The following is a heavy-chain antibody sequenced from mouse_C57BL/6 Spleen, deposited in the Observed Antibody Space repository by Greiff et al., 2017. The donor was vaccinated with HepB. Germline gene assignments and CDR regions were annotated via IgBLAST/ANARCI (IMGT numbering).Heavy chain of an antibody. V-gene: IGHV1-62-2*01. CDR2: FYPGSGSI. CDR1: GYTFTEYT. CDR3: AIQNYYGSSYGAMDY. D-gene: IGHD1-1*01. J-gene: IGHJ4*01. Sequence: VQLQQSGAELVKPGASVKLSCKASGYTFTEYTIHWVKQRPGQGLEWIGWFYPGSGSIKYNEKFKDKATLTADKSSSTVYMELSRLTSEDSAVYFCAIQNYYGSSYGAMDYLGQGTSVTVSS.